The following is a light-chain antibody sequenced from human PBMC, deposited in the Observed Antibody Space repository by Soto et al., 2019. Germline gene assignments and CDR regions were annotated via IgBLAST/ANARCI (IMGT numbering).Light chain of an antibody. CDR3: QQYNSDLWT. CDR2: KAS. Sequence: DIQMTQSPSTLSASVGDRVTITCRASQSISSWLAWYQQKAGKAPKLLIYKASILESGVPARFSGSGSGTDFTLTISSLQPDDFATYYCQQYNSDLWTFGQGTKVEIK. J-gene: IGKJ1*01. V-gene: IGKV1-5*03. CDR1: QSISSW.